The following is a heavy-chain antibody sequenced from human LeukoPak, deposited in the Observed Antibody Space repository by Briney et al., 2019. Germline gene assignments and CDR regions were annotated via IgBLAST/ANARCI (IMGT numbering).Heavy chain of an antibody. Sequence: QSGGSLRLSCAASGFTFSSYYMNWVRQAPGKGLVWVSRIYSDGTSATYADSVKGRFTISRDNAKSTLYLQMNSLRAEDTAVYYCANQRGYYYDSSGYHHFDYWGQGTLVTVSS. CDR1: GFTFSSYY. V-gene: IGHV3-74*01. CDR3: ANQRGYYYDSSGYHHFDY. J-gene: IGHJ4*02. CDR2: IYSDGTSA. D-gene: IGHD3-22*01.